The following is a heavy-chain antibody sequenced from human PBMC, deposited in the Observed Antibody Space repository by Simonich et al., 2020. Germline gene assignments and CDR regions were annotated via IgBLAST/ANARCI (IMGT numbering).Heavy chain of an antibody. CDR3: ARASRGTWWYYYFDY. CDR2: ISAYNGNT. D-gene: IGHD2-15*01. Sequence: QVQLVKPGAEVKKPGASVKVSCKASGYTFTSYGIIVVRQSPGQGLEWMGWISAYNGNTNYAQKLQGRVTMTTDTSTSTAYMELRSLRSDDTAVYYCARASRGTWWYYYFDYWGQGTLVTVSS. J-gene: IGHJ4*02. CDR1: GYTFTSYG. V-gene: IGHV1-18*01.